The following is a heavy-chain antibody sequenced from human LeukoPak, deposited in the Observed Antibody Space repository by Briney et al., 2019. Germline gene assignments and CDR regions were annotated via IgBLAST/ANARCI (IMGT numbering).Heavy chain of an antibody. D-gene: IGHD3-16*01. CDR2: IRHDGSIK. CDR1: GFIFSTYG. V-gene: IGHV3-30*02. CDR3: AKDSLADIDY. Sequence: GGSLRLSCAASGFIFSTYGMYWVRQAPGKGLEWVAFIRHDGSIKNYADSVKGRSTISRDNSKNTRYLQMNSLRAEDTAVYYCAKDSLADIDYWGQGTLVTVSS. J-gene: IGHJ4*02.